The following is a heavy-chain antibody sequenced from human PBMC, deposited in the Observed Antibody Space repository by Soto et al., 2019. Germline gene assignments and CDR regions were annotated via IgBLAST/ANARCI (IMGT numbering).Heavy chain of an antibody. CDR2: IGTAGDT. J-gene: IGHJ6*02. CDR1: GFTFSSYD. V-gene: IGHV3-13*01. Sequence: PGGSLSLSCAASGFTFSSYDMHWVRPATGKGLEWVSAIGTAGDTYYPGSVKGRFTISRENAKNSLYLQMNSLRAEDTAVYYCARDLVSSGYYYGMDVWGQGTTVTVSS. CDR3: ARDLVSSGYYYGMDV.